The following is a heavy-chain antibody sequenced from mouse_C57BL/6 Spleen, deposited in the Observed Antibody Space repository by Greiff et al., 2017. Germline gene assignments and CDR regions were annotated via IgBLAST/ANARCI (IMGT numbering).Heavy chain of an antibody. CDR1: GFNIKNTY. V-gene: IGHV14-3*01. D-gene: IGHD1-1*01. Sequence: VQLQQSVAELVRPGASVKLSCTASGFNIKNTYMHWVKQRPEQGLERIGRIDPANGNTKYAPKFLGKATITADTSSNTAYLQLSSLTSEDTAISYCARGVTTVVASYYYAMDYWGQGTSVTVSS. CDR3: ARGVTTVVASYYYAMDY. CDR2: IDPANGNT. J-gene: IGHJ4*01.